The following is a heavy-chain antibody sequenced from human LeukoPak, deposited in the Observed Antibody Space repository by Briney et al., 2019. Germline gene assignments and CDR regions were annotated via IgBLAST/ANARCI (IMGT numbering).Heavy chain of an antibody. V-gene: IGHV7-4-1*02. J-gene: IGHJ3*02. CDR1: GGTFNNYA. CDR3: ARALRYDAFDI. D-gene: IGHD4-17*01. Sequence: GASVKVSCKSSGGTFNNYAINWVRQAPGQGLEWMGWINTNTGNPTYAQGFTGRFVFSLDTSVSTAYLQISSLKAEDTAVYYCARALRYDAFDIWGQGTMVTVSS. CDR2: INTNTGNP.